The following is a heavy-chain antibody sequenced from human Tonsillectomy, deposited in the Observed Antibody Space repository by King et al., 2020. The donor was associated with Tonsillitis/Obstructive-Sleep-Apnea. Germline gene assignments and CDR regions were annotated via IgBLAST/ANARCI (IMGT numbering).Heavy chain of an antibody. CDR1: GGTFSSYA. CDR2: IIPIFVTA. D-gene: IGHD4-17*01. Sequence: QLVQSGAEVKKPGSSVKVSCKASGGTFSSYAISWVRQAPGQGLEWMGGIIPIFVTANYAQKFQGRVTITADESTSTDYMELSSLRSEDTAVYYCARDGRDYGDHNWFDPWGQGTLVTVSS. V-gene: IGHV1-69*01. J-gene: IGHJ5*02. CDR3: ARDGRDYGDHNWFDP.